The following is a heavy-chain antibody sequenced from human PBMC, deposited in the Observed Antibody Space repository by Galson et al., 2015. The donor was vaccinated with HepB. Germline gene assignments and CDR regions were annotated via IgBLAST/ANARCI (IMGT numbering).Heavy chain of an antibody. J-gene: IGHJ3*02. D-gene: IGHD5-24*01. CDR1: GFTFSSYA. Sequence: SLRLSCAASGFTFSSYAMSWVRQAPGKGLEWVSAISGSGGSTYYADSVKGRFTISRDNSKNTLYLQMNSLRAEDTAVYYCATPPEMATITEDAFDIWGQGTMVTVSS. CDR3: ATPPEMATITEDAFDI. V-gene: IGHV3-23*01. CDR2: ISGSGGST.